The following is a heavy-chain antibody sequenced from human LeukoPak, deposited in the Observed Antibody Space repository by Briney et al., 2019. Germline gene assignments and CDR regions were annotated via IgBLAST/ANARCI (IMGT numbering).Heavy chain of an antibody. V-gene: IGHV3-11*06. CDR3: ARDYNGGSDY. CDR1: GFTFSDYY. CDR2: ISDSSSYT. D-gene: IGHD6-19*01. Sequence: PGGSLRLSCAASGFTFSDYYMSWIRQAPGKGLEWVSYISDSSSYTNYADSVKGRFTISRDNAKNSLYLQMNSLRAEDTAVCYCARDYNGGSDYWGQGTLVTVSS. J-gene: IGHJ4*02.